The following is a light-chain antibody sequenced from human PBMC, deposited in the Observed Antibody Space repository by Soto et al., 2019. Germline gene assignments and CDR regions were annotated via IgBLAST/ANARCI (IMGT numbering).Light chain of an antibody. CDR2: GAS. V-gene: IGKV3-20*01. CDR3: QQYGSSGT. CDR1: QSVSSSD. J-gene: IGKJ1*01. Sequence: IVLAQSPGTLSLSPWERAALSCVVSQSVSSSDLAWYQHKPGQAPRLLIYGASSRATGIPDRFSGSGSGTDFTLTISRLEPEDFAVYYCQQYGSSGTFGQGTKVDIK.